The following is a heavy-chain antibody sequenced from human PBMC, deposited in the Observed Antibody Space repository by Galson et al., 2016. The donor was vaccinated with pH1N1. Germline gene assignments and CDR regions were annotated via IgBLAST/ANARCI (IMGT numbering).Heavy chain of an antibody. D-gene: IGHD2-15*01. Sequence: ETLSLTCSVSTDSINNYCWSWLRQAPGKGLELIGYIYSTGSTNYNPSLQSRVTISVDTSKNPFSLKLSSVTAADTGVYYCARGDFVVGEGWYNGFDVWGQGTTVTVSS. CDR3: ARGDFVVGEGWYNGFDV. V-gene: IGHV4-59*01. CDR2: IYSTGST. CDR1: TDSINNYC. J-gene: IGHJ6*02.